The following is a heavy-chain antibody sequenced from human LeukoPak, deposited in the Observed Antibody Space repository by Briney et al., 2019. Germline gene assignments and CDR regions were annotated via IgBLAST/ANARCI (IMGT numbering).Heavy chain of an antibody. J-gene: IGHJ6*04. V-gene: IGHV1-69*01. CDR3: ASSSLITMVRGVINWFGV. CDR2: IIPIFGTA. Sequence: SVKVSCKASGGTFSSYAISWVRQAPGQGLEWMGGIIPIFGTANYAQKFQGRVTITADESTSTAYMELSSLRSEDTAVYYCASSSLITMVRGVINWFGVWGKGTTVTVSS. D-gene: IGHD3-10*01. CDR1: GGTFSSYA.